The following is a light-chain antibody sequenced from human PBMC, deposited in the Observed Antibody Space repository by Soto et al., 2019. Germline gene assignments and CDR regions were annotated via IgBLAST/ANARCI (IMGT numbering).Light chain of an antibody. CDR3: QQHETLIT. Sequence: EIVLTQSPGTLSLSPGERATLSCRASQSVSGSYLAWYQQKPGQAPRLLIYGASSRATGIPDRFSGSGSGTDFTLTISRLEPEDFAVYYCQQHETLITFGQGTRLEIK. CDR1: QSVSGSY. V-gene: IGKV3-20*01. J-gene: IGKJ5*01. CDR2: GAS.